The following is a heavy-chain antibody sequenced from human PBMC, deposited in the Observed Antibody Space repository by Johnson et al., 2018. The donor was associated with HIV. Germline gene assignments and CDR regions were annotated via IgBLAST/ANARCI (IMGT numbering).Heavy chain of an antibody. Sequence: QVQLVESGGGLVKPGGSLRLSCAASGFTFNDYYMTWVRQAPGEGLEWVSYISRSGSAIYYADSVKGRFTMSRDTAKNSMLLQRNSLRADDTAVYYCAVEGARNPDGFYIWGQGTTVTVSS. J-gene: IGHJ3*02. D-gene: IGHD6-6*01. V-gene: IGHV3-11*01. CDR1: GFTFNDYY. CDR3: AVEGARNPDGFYI. CDR2: ISRSGSAI.